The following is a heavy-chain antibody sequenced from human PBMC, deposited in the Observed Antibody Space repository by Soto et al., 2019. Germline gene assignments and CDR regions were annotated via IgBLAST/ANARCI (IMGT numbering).Heavy chain of an antibody. J-gene: IGHJ4*02. D-gene: IGHD6-19*01. Sequence: QLQLQESGSGLVKPSQTLSLTCAVSGGSISSGGYSWSWIRQPPGKGLEWIGYIYHSGSTYYNPSLKSRVTISVDRSKNQFSLKLSSVTAADTAVYSCASAGGLGAVAAAYWGQGTLVTVSS. V-gene: IGHV4-30-2*01. CDR2: IYHSGST. CDR1: GGSISSGGYS. CDR3: ASAGGLGAVAAAY.